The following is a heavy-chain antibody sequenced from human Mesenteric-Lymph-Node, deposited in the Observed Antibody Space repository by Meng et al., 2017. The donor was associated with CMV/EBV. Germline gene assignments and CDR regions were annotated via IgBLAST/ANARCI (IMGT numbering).Heavy chain of an antibody. CDR2: ISPTSTDI. V-gene: IGHV3-11*06. Sequence: GESLKISCAASGFTFSDPYMSWIRQAPGKGLELVAYISPTSTDIKYTDSVKGRFTISRDNARNSLSLQMNSLRAEDTALYYCARNTRVPLYWGQGTLVTVSS. CDR1: GFTFSDPY. CDR3: ARNTRVPLY. J-gene: IGHJ4*02.